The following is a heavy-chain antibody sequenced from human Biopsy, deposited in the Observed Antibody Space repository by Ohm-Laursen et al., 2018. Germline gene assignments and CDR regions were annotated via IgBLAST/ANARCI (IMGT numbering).Heavy chain of an antibody. CDR2: INPKSGDT. D-gene: IGHD2-15*01. V-gene: IGHV1-2*02. CDR3: ARAGQTSGPYVVPRHFDY. CDR1: TYTFTGYY. J-gene: IGHJ4*02. Sequence: SVKVSCNGPTYTFTGYYIHWVRQAPGQGLEWMGWINPKSGDTNSAQKFHGRVSFTADTSISTAYLELNKLRSDDTAVYFCARAGQTSGPYVVPRHFDYWGQGTLITVSS.